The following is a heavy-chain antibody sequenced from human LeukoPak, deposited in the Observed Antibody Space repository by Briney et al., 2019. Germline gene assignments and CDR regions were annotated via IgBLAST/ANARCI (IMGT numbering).Heavy chain of an antibody. V-gene: IGHV3-30*03. CDR1: GFTFSSYG. CDR2: ISYDGSNK. D-gene: IGHD6-19*01. Sequence: GGSLRLSRAASGFTFSSYGMHWVRQAPGKGLEWVAVISYDGSNKYYADTVKGRFTISRDNSKNTLYLQMNSLRAEDTAVYYCATTGIAVAADFDYWGQGTPVTVSS. CDR3: ATTGIAVAADFDY. J-gene: IGHJ4*02.